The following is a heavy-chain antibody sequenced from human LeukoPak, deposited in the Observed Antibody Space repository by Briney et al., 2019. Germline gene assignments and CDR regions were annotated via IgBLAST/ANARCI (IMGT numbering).Heavy chain of an antibody. Sequence: GGSLRLSCAASGFTFSSYGMHWVRQAPGKGLEWVAFIRYDGSNKYYADSVKGRFIISRDNSKNTLYLQMNSLRAEDTAVYYCAKDAPLRYFDWLYTFDYWGQGTLVTVSS. CDR2: IRYDGSNK. D-gene: IGHD3-9*01. CDR1: GFTFSSYG. CDR3: AKDAPLRYFDWLYTFDY. J-gene: IGHJ4*02. V-gene: IGHV3-30*02.